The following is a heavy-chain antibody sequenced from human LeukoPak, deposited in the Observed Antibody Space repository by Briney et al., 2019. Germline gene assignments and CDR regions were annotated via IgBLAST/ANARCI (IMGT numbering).Heavy chain of an antibody. D-gene: IGHD5-12*01. J-gene: IGHJ4*02. CDR1: GYRFTVYY. Sequence: GASVTVSFTASGYRFTVYYMHWVRQAPGQGLEWMGCINPYSGGTDDAQKFQGRVTMTRDTSISTAYMELSRLTSDDTAVYYCAGLIGYDPYYFDYWGQGTLVAVSS. CDR2: INPYSGGT. CDR3: AGLIGYDPYYFDY. V-gene: IGHV1-2*02.